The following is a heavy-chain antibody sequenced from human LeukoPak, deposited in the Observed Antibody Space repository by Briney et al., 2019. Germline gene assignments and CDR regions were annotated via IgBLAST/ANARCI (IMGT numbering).Heavy chain of an antibody. CDR1: VGSIRIGTSRA. CDR3: GRRHSSSKSCSMDY. J-gene: IGHJ4*02. V-gene: IGHV4-39*02. D-gene: IGHD2-15*01. Sequence: SETLSLTCTLSVGSIRIGTSRAGCGWIRQPPGKGLGWIGSIYYSGDIYYNPSLKSRVTLSVGTSTNHFSLKLSSVTAADTTVFYCGRRHSSSKSCSMDYWGQGTLVIVSS. CDR2: IYYSGDI.